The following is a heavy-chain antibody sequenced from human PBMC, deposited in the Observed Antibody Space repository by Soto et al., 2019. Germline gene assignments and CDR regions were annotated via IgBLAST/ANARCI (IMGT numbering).Heavy chain of an antibody. Sequence: PGGSLRLSCAASGFTFSSYWMSWVRQAPGKGLEWVAVISYDGSNKYYADSVKGRFTISRDNSKNTLYLQMNSLRAEDTAVYYCASLYDWDAFDIWGQGTMVTVSS. D-gene: IGHD3-16*01. V-gene: IGHV3-30-3*01. CDR2: ISYDGSNK. J-gene: IGHJ3*02. CDR3: ASLYDWDAFDI. CDR1: GFTFSSYW.